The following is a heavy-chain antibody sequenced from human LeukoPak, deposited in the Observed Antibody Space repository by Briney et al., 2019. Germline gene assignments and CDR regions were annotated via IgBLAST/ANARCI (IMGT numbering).Heavy chain of an antibody. CDR1: GFTFNSFW. Sequence: GGSLRLSCAAYGFTFNSFWMHWVRQAPGKGLVWVSRINNKGTETVYADSVKGRFTISRDNAKNTVYLQMNNLRAEDTSIYYCVRGSFGPDIWGQGTMVTVSS. CDR3: VRGSFGPDI. CDR2: INNKGTET. J-gene: IGHJ3*02. V-gene: IGHV3-74*01. D-gene: IGHD3/OR15-3a*01.